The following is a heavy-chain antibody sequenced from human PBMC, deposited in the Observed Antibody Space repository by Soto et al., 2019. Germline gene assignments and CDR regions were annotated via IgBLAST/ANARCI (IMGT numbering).Heavy chain of an antibody. Sequence: QVQLQESGPGLVKPSQTLSLTCTVSGGSISSGGYYWNWIRQHPGKGLEWIGYIYYSGSTYYNPSLKSRVTISVDTSKNQFSLNLSSVTAADTAVYYCARAVLRLAEAFDIWGQGTVVTVSS. CDR3: ARAVLRLAEAFDI. D-gene: IGHD3-9*01. J-gene: IGHJ3*02. V-gene: IGHV4-31*03. CDR2: IYYSGST. CDR1: GGSISSGGYY.